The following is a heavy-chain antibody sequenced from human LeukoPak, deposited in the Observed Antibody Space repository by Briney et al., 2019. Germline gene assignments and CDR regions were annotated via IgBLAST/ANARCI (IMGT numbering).Heavy chain of an antibody. J-gene: IGHJ6*02. Sequence: ASVKVSCKASGYTFTSYGISWVRQAPGQGLEWMGWISAYNGNTNYAQKLQGRVTMTTDTSTSTAYMELRSLRSDDTAVYYCARWFVDSSSRRYYYGMDVWGQGTTVTVSS. D-gene: IGHD6-13*01. V-gene: IGHV1-18*01. CDR3: ARWFVDSSSRRYYYGMDV. CDR1: GYTFTSYG. CDR2: ISAYNGNT.